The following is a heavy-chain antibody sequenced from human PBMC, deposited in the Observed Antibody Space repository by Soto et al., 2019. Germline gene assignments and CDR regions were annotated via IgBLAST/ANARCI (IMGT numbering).Heavy chain of an antibody. V-gene: IGHV4-39*01. CDR2: IYYSGST. Sequence: SETLSLTCTVSGGSVSSSSYYWGWIRQPPGKGLEWIGSIYYSGSTYYNPSLKSRVTISVDTSKNQFSLKLSSVTAADTAVYYCATHSKNYDILFFGPKGSPPCVAFDIWGQGTMVTVSS. CDR1: GGSVSSSSYY. D-gene: IGHD3-9*01. CDR3: ATHSKNYDILFFGPKGSPPCVAFDI. J-gene: IGHJ3*02.